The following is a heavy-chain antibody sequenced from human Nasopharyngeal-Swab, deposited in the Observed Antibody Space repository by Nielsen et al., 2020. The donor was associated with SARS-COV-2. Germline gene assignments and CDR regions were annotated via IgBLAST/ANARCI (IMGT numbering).Heavy chain of an antibody. D-gene: IGHD3-9*01. Sequence: WVRQAPGQGLEWMGWMNPNSGNTDYAQKFQGRVTMTRNTSISTAYMDLSSLRSEDTAVYYCARVPRLRYFDWLLYSYYYYGMDVWGQGTTVTVSS. J-gene: IGHJ6*02. V-gene: IGHV1-8*01. CDR3: ARVPRLRYFDWLLYSYYYYGMDV. CDR2: MNPNSGNT.